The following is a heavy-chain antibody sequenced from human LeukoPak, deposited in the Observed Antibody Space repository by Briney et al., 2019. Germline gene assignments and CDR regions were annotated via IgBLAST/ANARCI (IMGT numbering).Heavy chain of an antibody. CDR2: MSYDGSNK. CDR1: GFTFSSYT. J-gene: IGHJ4*02. Sequence: PGGSLRLSCAASGFTFSSYTMHWVRQAPGKGLEWVAVMSYDGSNKYYADSVKGRFTISRDNSKNTLYLQMNSLRADDTAVYYCAPSSSGYYVHFDYWGQGTLVTVSS. D-gene: IGHD3-22*01. CDR3: APSSSGYYVHFDY. V-gene: IGHV3-30-3*01.